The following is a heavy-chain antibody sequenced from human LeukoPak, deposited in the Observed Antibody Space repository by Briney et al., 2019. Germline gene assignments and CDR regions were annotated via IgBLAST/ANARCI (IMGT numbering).Heavy chain of an antibody. D-gene: IGHD3-10*01. CDR3: ARWQIRAVRGLADY. J-gene: IGHJ4*02. CDR2: INHSGST. V-gene: IGHV4-34*01. Sequence: SETLSLTWAVYGGSFSGYYWSWIRQPPGKGLEWIGEINHSGSTNYNPSLKSRVTISVDTSKNQFSLKLSSVTAADTAVYYCARWQIRAVRGLADYWGQGTLVTVSS. CDR1: GGSFSGYY.